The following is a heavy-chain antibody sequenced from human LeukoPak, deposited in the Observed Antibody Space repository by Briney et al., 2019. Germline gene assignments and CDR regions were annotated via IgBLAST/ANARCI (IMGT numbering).Heavy chain of an antibody. Sequence: SETLSLTCTVSGGFISSNDYYWSWIRQHPGKGLEWIGYIYHSGSSYYNPSLKSRDTISVDTSENQFSLKLSSVTSADTAVYYCARDRSGGLGYSNYYGMDVWGQGTTVSVSS. V-gene: IGHV4-31*03. J-gene: IGHJ6*02. CDR2: IYHSGSS. D-gene: IGHD3-3*01. CDR1: GGFISSNDYY. CDR3: ARDRSGGLGYSNYYGMDV.